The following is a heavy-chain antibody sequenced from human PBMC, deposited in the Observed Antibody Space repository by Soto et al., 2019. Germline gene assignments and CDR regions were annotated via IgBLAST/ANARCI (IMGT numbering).Heavy chain of an antibody. D-gene: IGHD2-15*01. CDR2: IYGDDDK. V-gene: IGHV2-5*02. CDR1: GLSLSTKRVG. CDR3: AHSPAQCGGTGCNYFDY. J-gene: IGHJ4*02. Sequence: QITLKESGPTLVKPTQTLTLTCTFSGLSLSTKRVGVGWIRQPPGKALEWLTLIYGDDDKKYSPSLKTRLTIAKDTSKNQVVLTLTNMDPVDTATYYCAHSPAQCGGTGCNYFDYWGLGTLVTVSS.